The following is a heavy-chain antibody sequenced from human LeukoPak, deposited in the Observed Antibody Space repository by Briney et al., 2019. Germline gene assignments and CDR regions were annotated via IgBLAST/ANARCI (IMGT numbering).Heavy chain of an antibody. V-gene: IGHV5-51*01. CDR1: GYSFTSYW. CDR3: ARSRIVVVTAIHGSPSREYYFDY. D-gene: IGHD2-21*02. Sequence: GESLKISCKSSGYSFTSYWIGWVRQMPGKGLEWMGIIYPGDSDTRYSPSFQGQVTISADKSISTAYLQWSSLKASDTAIYYCARSRIVVVTAIHGSPSREYYFDYWGQGTLVTVSS. J-gene: IGHJ4*02. CDR2: IYPGDSDT.